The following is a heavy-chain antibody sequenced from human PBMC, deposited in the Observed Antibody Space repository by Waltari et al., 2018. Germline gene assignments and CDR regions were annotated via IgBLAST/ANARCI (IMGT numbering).Heavy chain of an antibody. Sequence: EVQLVESGGGLVQPGGSLRLSCAASGCTLSSFWMNWVRQTPGEGLEWVAGIKQDGSEKYYADSVKGRFTISRDNAKNSLYLQMNSLRAEDTAVYYCATSGWYCFDYWGQGTLVTVSS. CDR1: GCTLSSFW. CDR2: IKQDGSEK. CDR3: ATSGWYCFDY. V-gene: IGHV3-7*01. J-gene: IGHJ4*02. D-gene: IGHD6-19*01.